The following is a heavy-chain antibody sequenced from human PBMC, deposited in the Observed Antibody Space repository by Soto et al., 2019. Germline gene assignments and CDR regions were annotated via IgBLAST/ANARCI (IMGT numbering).Heavy chain of an antibody. CDR1: GFTFSSYS. CDR2: ISSSSSYI. CDR3: ARDAPTTYYDFWSVYYYYQHGMDI. J-gene: IGHJ6*02. Sequence: GGSLRLWCTASGFTFSSYSMNWVRQAPGKGLEWVSSISSSSSYIYYADSVKGRFTISRDNAKNSLYLQMNSLRAEDTAVYYCARDAPTTYYDFWSVYYYYQHGMDIWVPGNTSTV. D-gene: IGHD3-3*01. V-gene: IGHV3-21*01.